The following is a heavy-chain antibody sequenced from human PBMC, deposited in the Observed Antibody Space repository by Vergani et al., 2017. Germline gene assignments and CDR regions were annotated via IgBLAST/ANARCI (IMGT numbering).Heavy chain of an antibody. CDR3: AKEGGGYCSGGTCYPEY. J-gene: IGHJ4*02. CDR2: IRSDESRR. D-gene: IGHD2-15*01. V-gene: IGHV3-30*02. CDR1: GFTFNSYG. Sequence: QVQLVESGGGVVQPGGSLRLSCAASGFTFNSYGMHWVRQAPGKGLEWVASIRSDESRRYYGDSMEGLFTISRDNSKNTLYLQMKSLRPEDTAVYYCAKEGGGYCSGGTCYPEYWGQGTLVIVSS.